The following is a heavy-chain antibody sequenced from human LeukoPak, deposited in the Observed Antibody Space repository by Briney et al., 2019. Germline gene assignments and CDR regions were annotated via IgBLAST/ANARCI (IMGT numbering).Heavy chain of an antibody. D-gene: IGHD2-15*01. CDR1: GFTFSSYS. CDR3: ARDAVVVVAATRHFDY. V-gene: IGHV3-21*01. Sequence: GGSLGLSCAASGFTFSSYSMNWVRQAPGKGLERVSSISSSSSYIYYADSVKGRFTISRDNAKNSLYLQMNSLGAEDTAVYYCARDAVVVVAATRHFDYWGQGTLVTVSS. J-gene: IGHJ4*02. CDR2: ISSSSSYI.